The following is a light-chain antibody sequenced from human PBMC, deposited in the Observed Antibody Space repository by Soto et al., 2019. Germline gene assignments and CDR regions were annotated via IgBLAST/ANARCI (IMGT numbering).Light chain of an antibody. J-gene: IGKJ4*01. CDR2: GPS. CDR3: QQYNDWPPLT. CDR1: QSVSRN. V-gene: IGKV3D-15*01. Sequence: EIVLTQSPATLCLSPGERATLSCRASQSVSRNLAWYQQKPGQAPRLLIYGPSSRATGIPDRFSGSGSGTDFTLTISSLQSDDFGVYYCQQYNDWPPLTFGGGTKVDIK.